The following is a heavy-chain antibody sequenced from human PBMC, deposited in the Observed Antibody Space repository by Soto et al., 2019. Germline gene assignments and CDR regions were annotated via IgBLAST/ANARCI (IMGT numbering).Heavy chain of an antibody. Sequence: QVQLQQWGAGLLKPSETLSLACAVYGGSFSGPNWSWIRQPPGKGLEWIGEVNHSGSTNYNPSLKSRDTTPIDMSKNQYSLKVSSVTAADTAVYYCARGWGFGFDPWGQGILVTVSS. D-gene: IGHD3-10*01. CDR1: GGSFSGPN. CDR2: VNHSGST. CDR3: ARGWGFGFDP. J-gene: IGHJ5*02. V-gene: IGHV4-34*01.